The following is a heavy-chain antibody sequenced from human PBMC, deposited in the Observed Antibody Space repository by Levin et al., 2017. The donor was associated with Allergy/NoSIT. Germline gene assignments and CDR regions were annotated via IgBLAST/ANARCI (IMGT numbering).Heavy chain of an antibody. J-gene: IGHJ5*02. D-gene: IGHD3-10*01. V-gene: IGHV6-1*01. CDR3: TRGSSRWFDT. Sequence: SQTLSLPCAISWDSVSSNTAAWNWIRQSPSRGLEWLGRTYFRSEWSDDYAVSVKSRITINPDIYKNQFSLQLNSVTPEDTAVYYCTRGSSRWFDTWGQGTLVTVSS. CDR1: WDSVSSNTAA. CDR2: TYFRSEWSD.